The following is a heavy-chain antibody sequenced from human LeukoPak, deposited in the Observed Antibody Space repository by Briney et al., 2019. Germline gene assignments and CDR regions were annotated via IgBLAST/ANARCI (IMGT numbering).Heavy chain of an antibody. V-gene: IGHV1-8*01. CDR3: ARHLPSTYYYDSSSYPPDDY. CDR1: GYTFTSYD. D-gene: IGHD3-22*01. CDR2: MNPNSGNT. Sequence: ASVKVSCKASGYTFTSYDINWVRQATGQGLEWMGWMNPNSGNTGYAQKFQGRVTMTRNTSISTAYMELSSLRSEDTAVYYCARHLPSTYYYDSSSYPPDDYWGQGTLVTVSS. J-gene: IGHJ4*02.